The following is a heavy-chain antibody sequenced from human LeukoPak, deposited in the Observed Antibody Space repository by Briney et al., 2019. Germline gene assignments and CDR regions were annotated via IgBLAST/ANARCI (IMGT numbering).Heavy chain of an antibody. J-gene: IGHJ4*02. V-gene: IGHV3-23*01. CDR1: GFTFSSYA. D-gene: IGHD5-12*01. CDR2: TSGSGGST. Sequence: PGRSLRLSCAASGFTFSSYAMSWVRQAPGKGLEWVSATSGSGGSTYYADSVKGRFTISRDNSKNTLYLQMNSLRAEDTAVYYCAKVRYSGYDSPYYFDYWGQGTLVTVSS. CDR3: AKVRYSGYDSPYYFDY.